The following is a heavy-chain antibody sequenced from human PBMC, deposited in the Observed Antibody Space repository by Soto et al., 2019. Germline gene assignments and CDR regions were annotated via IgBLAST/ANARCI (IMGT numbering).Heavy chain of an antibody. CDR1: GGSIRSGGHY. Sequence: SETLSLTCTVSGGSIRSGGHYWSWIRQHPGRGLEWIGYIYYSGSTNYNPSLKSRVTISVDTSKNQFSLKLTSVTAADTAVYYCARDKITGLFDYWGQGTLVTVSS. CDR3: ARDKITGLFDY. D-gene: IGHD2-8*02. V-gene: IGHV4-61*08. CDR2: IYYSGST. J-gene: IGHJ4*02.